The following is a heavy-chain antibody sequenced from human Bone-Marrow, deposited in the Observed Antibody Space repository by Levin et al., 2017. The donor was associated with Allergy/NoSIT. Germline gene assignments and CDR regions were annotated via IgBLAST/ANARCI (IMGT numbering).Heavy chain of an antibody. Sequence: PGGSLRLSCVASGFTFNHFGMHWVRQAPGKGLEWLTVISHDGSNRYYADSVEGRFTVSRDNSKNTVYLQLPSLRAEDTAVYFCAKGSSVGRSLDHWGPGTLVTVSS. D-gene: IGHD4-23*01. CDR2: ISHDGSNR. CDR1: GFTFNHFG. V-gene: IGHV3-30*18. J-gene: IGHJ4*02. CDR3: AKGSSVGRSLDH.